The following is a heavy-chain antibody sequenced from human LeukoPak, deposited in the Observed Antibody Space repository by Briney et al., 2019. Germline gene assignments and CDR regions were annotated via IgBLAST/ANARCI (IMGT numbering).Heavy chain of an antibody. Sequence: GGSLRLSCAASGFTFSTYAMSWVRQAPGKGLEWVSAISGSGGGTYYADSVKGRFTISRDNSKNTLYLQMNSLRAEDTAVYYCAKPPPPRAHYDILTGPFDYWGQGTLVTVSS. V-gene: IGHV3-23*01. J-gene: IGHJ4*02. CDR2: ISGSGGGT. D-gene: IGHD3-9*01. CDR1: GFTFSTYA. CDR3: AKPPPPRAHYDILTGPFDY.